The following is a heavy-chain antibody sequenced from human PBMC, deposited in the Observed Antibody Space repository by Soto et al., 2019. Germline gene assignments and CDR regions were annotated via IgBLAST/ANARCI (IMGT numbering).Heavy chain of an antibody. CDR3: TTTVTTADYCHNGMDV. CDR2: NDSNCSYT. V-gene: IGHV5-10-1*01. CDR1: GYSFTSYW. J-gene: IGHJ6*02. Sequence: PGESLKISCKGSGYSFTSYWISWVRQMPGKGREWRGTNDSNCSYTNIGTSCQGHGTRSADNPISTAYLQWSSLKASDTAMYYCTTTVTTADYCHNGMDVCRQVTRVTFSS. D-gene: IGHD4-17*01.